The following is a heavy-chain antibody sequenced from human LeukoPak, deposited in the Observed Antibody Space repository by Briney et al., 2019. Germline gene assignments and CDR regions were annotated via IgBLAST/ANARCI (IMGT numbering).Heavy chain of an antibody. Sequence: SETLSLTCAVYGGSFSGYYWSWIRQPPGKGLEWIGEINHSGSTNYNPSFKSRVTMSVDTSKNQFSLKLSSVTAADTAVYFCARHGGSWTFDYWGQGTLVTVSS. CDR2: INHSGST. J-gene: IGHJ4*02. D-gene: IGHD6-13*01. CDR1: GGSFSGYY. CDR3: ARHGGSWTFDY. V-gene: IGHV4-34*01.